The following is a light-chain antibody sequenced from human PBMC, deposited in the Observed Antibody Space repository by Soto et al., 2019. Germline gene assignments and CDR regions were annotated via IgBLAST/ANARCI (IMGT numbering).Light chain of an antibody. CDR1: QSVVSK. CDR2: GAS. Sequence: EIVVTQSPATPSVSPGGRGTLSCQASQSVVSKLAWYQQKPGQAPRLLIYGASTRATGIPARFSGSGSGTDFTLTISSLEPEDFAIYYCQQRSDWLPITFGQGTRLEIK. CDR3: QQRSDWLPIT. V-gene: IGKV3-11*01. J-gene: IGKJ5*01.